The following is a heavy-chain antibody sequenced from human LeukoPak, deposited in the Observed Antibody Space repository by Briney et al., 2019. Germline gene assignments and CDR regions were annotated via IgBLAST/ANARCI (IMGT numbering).Heavy chain of an antibody. D-gene: IGHD2-2*02. CDR2: IYYSGST. CDR1: GGSISSYY. CDR3: ARALGMDCSSTSCYMYYFDY. Sequence: PSETLSLTCTVSGGSISSYYWSWIRQPPGKGLEWIGYIYYSGSTNYNPSLKSRVTISVDTSKNQFSLKLSSVTAADTAVYYCARALGMDCSSTSCYMYYFDYWGQGTLVTVSS. J-gene: IGHJ4*02. V-gene: IGHV4-59*01.